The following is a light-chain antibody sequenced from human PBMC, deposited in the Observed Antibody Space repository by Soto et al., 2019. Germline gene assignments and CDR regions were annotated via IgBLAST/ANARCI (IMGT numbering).Light chain of an antibody. J-gene: IGLJ2*01. CDR2: KDR. Sequence: SYELTQPSSVSMTPGQTARITCSGDGLAKKYARWFQQKAGQAPVLLLYKDRERPPGIPERFSGSSSGTTVTLTISGAQVEDEADYYCFSAADTNRVIFGGGTKLTVL. V-gene: IGLV3-27*01. CDR1: GLAKKY. CDR3: FSAADTNRVI.